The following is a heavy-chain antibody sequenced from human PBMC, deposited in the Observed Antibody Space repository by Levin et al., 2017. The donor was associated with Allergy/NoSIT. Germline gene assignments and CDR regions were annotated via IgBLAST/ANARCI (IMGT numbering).Heavy chain of an antibody. J-gene: IGHJ6*03. CDR3: ALHSDGQLRLGELLTQHNDYYMDA. V-gene: IGHV5-51*01. CDR2: IYPGDSDT. D-gene: IGHD3-16*01. CDR1: GYSFTSYW. Sequence: KVSCKGSGYSFTSYWIGWVRQMPGKGLEWMGIIYPGDSDTRYSPSLQGQVTISADKSISTAYLQWSSLKASDTAMYYCALHSDGQLRLGELLTQHNDYYMDAWGKGTTVNVSS.